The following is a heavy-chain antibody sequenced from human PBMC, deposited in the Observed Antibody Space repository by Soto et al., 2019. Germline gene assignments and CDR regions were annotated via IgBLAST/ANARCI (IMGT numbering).Heavy chain of an antibody. CDR2: MSYSGNT. V-gene: IGHV4-31*03. Sequence: PSETLSLTCTLSGGSIRSGNYYWSWIRQHPGKGLEWIGSMSYSGNTYYNPSLKSRGTISIDTSRNQLSLKLTSVTAADTALYYCARGQPPPLYFDSWGRGSLVTVSS. J-gene: IGHJ4*02. CDR3: ARGQPPPLYFDS. CDR1: GGSIRSGNYY.